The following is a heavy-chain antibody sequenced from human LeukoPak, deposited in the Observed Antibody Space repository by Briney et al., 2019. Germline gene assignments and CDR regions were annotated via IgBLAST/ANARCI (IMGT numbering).Heavy chain of an antibody. Sequence: PSETLSLTCTVSGGSISSYYWSWLRQPPGKGLEWLGYIYYSGSTNYNPSVKSRVTISVDTSKNQFSLKLSSVTAADTAVYYCARGGWTAGDNWFDPWGQGTLVTVSS. D-gene: IGHD6-13*01. CDR1: GGSISSYY. J-gene: IGHJ5*02. CDR3: ARGGWTAGDNWFDP. V-gene: IGHV4-59*01. CDR2: IYYSGST.